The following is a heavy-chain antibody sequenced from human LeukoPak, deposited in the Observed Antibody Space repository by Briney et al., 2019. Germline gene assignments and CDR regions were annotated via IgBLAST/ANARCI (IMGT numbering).Heavy chain of an antibody. V-gene: IGHV5-10-1*01. J-gene: IGHJ4*02. CDR2: IDPSDSYT. CDR1: GYSFTNYW. Sequence: GESLNISCRVSGYSFTNYWIGWVRQMPGKGLEWMGRIDPSDSYTNYSPSFQGHVTISADKSISTAYLQWSSLKASDTAMYYCARVYCSGGSCYSSGFDYWGQGTLVTVSS. CDR3: ARVYCSGGSCYSSGFDY. D-gene: IGHD2-15*01.